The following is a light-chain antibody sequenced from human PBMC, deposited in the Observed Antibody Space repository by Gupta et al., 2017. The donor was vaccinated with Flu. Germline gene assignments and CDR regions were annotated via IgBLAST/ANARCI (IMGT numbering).Light chain of an antibody. J-gene: IGKJ2*02. CDR3: QQYGISMRT. V-gene: IGKV3-20*01. CDR2: GAS. Sequence: EIVLTQSPSTLSLSPGERATLSCRASQSVNNNLLTWYQQKPGQAPRLLIYGASSRATGIPDRFSGSGSGTEFTLTIRRLEPEDFAVYFCQQYGISMRTFGEGTKVEIK. CDR1: QSVNNNL.